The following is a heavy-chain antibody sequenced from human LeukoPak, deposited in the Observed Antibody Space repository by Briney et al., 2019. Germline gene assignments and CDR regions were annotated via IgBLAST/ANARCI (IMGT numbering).Heavy chain of an antibody. D-gene: IGHD3-22*01. CDR3: ARRALRGGHYYTY. V-gene: IGHV4-59*08. CDR2: IYYSGST. J-gene: IGHJ4*02. CDR1: GGSISSYY. Sequence: SETLSLTCTVSGGSISSYYWSWIRQPPGKGLEWIGYIYYSGSTNYNPSLKSRVTISVDTSKNQFSLKLSSVTAADTAVYYCARRALRGGHYYTYWGQGTLVTVSS.